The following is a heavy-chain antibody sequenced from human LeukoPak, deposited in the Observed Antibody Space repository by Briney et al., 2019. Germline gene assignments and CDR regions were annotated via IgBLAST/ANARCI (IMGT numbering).Heavy chain of an antibody. CDR1: GFTFSSYA. J-gene: IGHJ4*02. Sequence: PGRSLRLSCAASGFTFSSYAMHWVRQAPGKGLEWVAVISYDGSNKYYADSVKGRFTISRDNSKNTLYLQMNSLRAEGTAVYYCAKWNDILTGYYFGLDYWGQGTLVTVSS. D-gene: IGHD3-9*01. CDR3: AKWNDILTGYYFGLDY. V-gene: IGHV3-30*04. CDR2: ISYDGSNK.